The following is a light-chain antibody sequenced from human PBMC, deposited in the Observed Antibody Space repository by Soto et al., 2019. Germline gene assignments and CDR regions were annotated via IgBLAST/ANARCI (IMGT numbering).Light chain of an antibody. V-gene: IGLV2-14*01. Sequence: QSALIQPASVSGSPGQSITISCAGTMRDVGAYNLVSWYQQHPGRAPQLIIYEVRNRPSGISFRFSGSKSGSTASLTISGLQAEDEADYYCSSYTSKSSLIFGGGTKLTVL. CDR2: EVR. CDR1: MRDVGAYNL. CDR3: SSYTSKSSLI. J-gene: IGLJ2*01.